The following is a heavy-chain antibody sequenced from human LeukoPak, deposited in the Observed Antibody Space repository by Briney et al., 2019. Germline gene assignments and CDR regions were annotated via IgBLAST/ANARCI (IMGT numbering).Heavy chain of an antibody. CDR3: TTTTDPHDAFDI. V-gene: IGHV3-15*01. CDR2: IKSKTDGGTT. Sequence: GGSLRLSCAASGFTFSNAWMSWVRQAPGKGLEWVGRIKSKTDGGTTDYAAPVKGRFTISRDDSKNTLYLQMNSLKTEDTAVYYCTTTTDPHDAFDIWGQGTMVTVSS. D-gene: IGHD2/OR15-2a*01. J-gene: IGHJ3*02. CDR1: GFTFSNAW.